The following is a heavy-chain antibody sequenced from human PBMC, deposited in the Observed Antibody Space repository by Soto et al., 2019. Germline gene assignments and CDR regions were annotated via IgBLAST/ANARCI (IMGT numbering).Heavy chain of an antibody. V-gene: IGHV4-59*01. D-gene: IGHD5-18*01. CDR3: ARGAADTDMVDS. CDR2: IFYSGST. Sequence: SETLSLTCTVSGGSIRSYYWTWIRQPPGKGLEWLGYIFYSGSTFYNPSLKSRVTISIHTSKSQFSLQLTSVTAADTAVYYCARGAADTDMVDSWGQGTLVTVSS. CDR1: GGSIRSYY. J-gene: IGHJ4*02.